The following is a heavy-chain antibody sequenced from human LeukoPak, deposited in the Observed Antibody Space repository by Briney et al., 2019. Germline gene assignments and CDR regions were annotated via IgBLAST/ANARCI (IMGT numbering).Heavy chain of an antibody. D-gene: IGHD3-3*01. Sequence: GGSLRLSCAASGFTFSTYGMHWARQAPGKGLEWVTSIHYDGTNKYYADSVKGRFTISRDNSKNTLYLQMNGLRAEDTAVYYCAKDRDITIFGVVSLFDYWGQGTLVTVSS. CDR1: GFTFSTYG. CDR2: IHYDGTNK. CDR3: AKDRDITIFGVVSLFDY. V-gene: IGHV3-30*02. J-gene: IGHJ4*02.